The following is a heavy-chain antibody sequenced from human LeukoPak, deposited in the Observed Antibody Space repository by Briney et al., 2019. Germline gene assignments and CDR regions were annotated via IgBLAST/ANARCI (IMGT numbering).Heavy chain of an antibody. J-gene: IGHJ4*02. CDR3: ARTCSSGELLTLDY. Sequence: ASVKVSCKASGYTFTGYYMHWVRRAPGQGLEWMGWINPNSGGTNYAQKFQGWVTMTRDTSISTAYMELSRLRSDDTAVYYCARTCSSGELLTLDYWGQGTLVTVSS. V-gene: IGHV1-2*04. D-gene: IGHD3-10*01. CDR2: INPNSGGT. CDR1: GYTFTGYY.